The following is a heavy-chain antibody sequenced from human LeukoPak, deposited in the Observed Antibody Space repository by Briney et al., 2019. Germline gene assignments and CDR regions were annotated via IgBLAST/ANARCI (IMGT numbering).Heavy chain of an antibody. CDR1: GFTFSSYS. D-gene: IGHD6-25*01. V-gene: IGHV3-23*01. CDR3: ALHGGSI. J-gene: IGHJ3*02. CDR2: ISGSGSSS. Sequence: GGSLRLSCAASGFTFSSYSMNWVRQAPGKGLEWVSSISGSGSSSYYADSVKGRFTISRDNSKSTLYVQMNSLRAEDTAVYYCALHGGSIWGQGTMVTVSS.